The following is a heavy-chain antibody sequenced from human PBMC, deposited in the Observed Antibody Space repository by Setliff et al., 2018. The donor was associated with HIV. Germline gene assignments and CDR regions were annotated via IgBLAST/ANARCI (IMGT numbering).Heavy chain of an antibody. J-gene: IGHJ6*02. CDR1: GFTFSSYW. CDR2: INSYGSST. D-gene: IGHD2-8*01. V-gene: IGHV3-74*01. CDR3: ARGGVYAIDYYYGMDV. Sequence: GGSLRLSCAASGFTFSSYWMHWVRQAPGKGLVWVSRINSYGSSTSYADSVKGRFTISRDNAKNTLYLQMNSLRAEDTAVYYCARGGVYAIDYYYGMDVWGQGTTVTVSS.